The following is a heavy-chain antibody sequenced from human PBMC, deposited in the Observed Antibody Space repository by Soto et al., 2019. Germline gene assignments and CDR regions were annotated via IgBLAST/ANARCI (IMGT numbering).Heavy chain of an antibody. Sequence: GASVKVSCKASGGTFSSYAISWVRQAPGQGLEWMGGIIPIFGTANYAQKFQGRVTITADESTSTAYMELSSLRSEDTAVYYCARDPDAAAMVSVYYYGMDVWGQGTTVTVSS. J-gene: IGHJ6*02. V-gene: IGHV1-69*13. CDR1: GGTFSSYA. CDR3: ARDPDAAAMVSVYYYGMDV. D-gene: IGHD2-2*01. CDR2: IIPIFGTA.